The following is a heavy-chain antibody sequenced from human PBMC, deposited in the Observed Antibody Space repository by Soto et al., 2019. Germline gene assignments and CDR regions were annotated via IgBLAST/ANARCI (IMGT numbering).Heavy chain of an antibody. CDR3: ARGQSSSWYNL. Sequence: SETLSLTCTVSGGSISSDGYYWSWIRQHPGKGLEWIGYIYYSGSTYYNPSLKSRVTISVDTSKNQFSLKLSSVTAADTAVYYCARGQSSSWYNLWGQGTLVTVSS. CDR1: GGSISSDGYY. V-gene: IGHV4-31*03. J-gene: IGHJ5*02. D-gene: IGHD6-13*01. CDR2: IYYSGST.